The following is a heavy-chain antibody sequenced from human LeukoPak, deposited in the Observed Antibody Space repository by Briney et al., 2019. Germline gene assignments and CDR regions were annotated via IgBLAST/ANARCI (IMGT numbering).Heavy chain of an antibody. CDR2: IKLNSGGT. CDR1: GYTFPGYY. D-gene: IGHD1-1*01. V-gene: IGHV1-2*02. CDR3: ARDRRGTVPFDY. Sequence: GASVNVSCKASGYTFPGYYMHWVRQAPRQGPEWIGWIKLNSGGTNYAQKFQGRVHITRHTYISTAYMELSRLRSDDTAVYYCARDRRGTVPFDYWGQGTLVTVSS. J-gene: IGHJ4*02.